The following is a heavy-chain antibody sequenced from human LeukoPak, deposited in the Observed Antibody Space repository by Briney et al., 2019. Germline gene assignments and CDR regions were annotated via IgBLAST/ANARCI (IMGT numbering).Heavy chain of an antibody. CDR1: GFTFSSYW. J-gene: IGHJ6*02. CDR2: IEQDGGEK. Sequence: GGSLRLSCAASGFTFSSYWMSWVRQAPGKGLEWVANIEQDGGEKYYVDSVKGRFTISRDNAKNSLYLQMNSLRAEDTAVYYCARDPSYYYYYGMDVWGQGTTVTVSS. V-gene: IGHV3-7*03. CDR3: ARDPSYYYYYGMDV.